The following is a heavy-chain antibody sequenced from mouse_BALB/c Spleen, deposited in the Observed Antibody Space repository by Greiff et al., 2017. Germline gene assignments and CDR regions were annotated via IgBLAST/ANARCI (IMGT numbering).Heavy chain of an antibody. CDR2: IAPGSGST. V-gene: IGHV1S41*01. CDR1: GYTFTSYW. CDR3: AREDDYDGVDY. D-gene: IGHD2-4*01. Sequence: DLVKPGASVKLSCTASGYTFTSYWIHWIKQRPGQGLEWIGRIAPGSGSTYYNEMFKGKATLTVDTSSSTAYIQLSSLSSEDSAVYFCAREDDYDGVDYWGQGTSVTVSS. J-gene: IGHJ4*01.